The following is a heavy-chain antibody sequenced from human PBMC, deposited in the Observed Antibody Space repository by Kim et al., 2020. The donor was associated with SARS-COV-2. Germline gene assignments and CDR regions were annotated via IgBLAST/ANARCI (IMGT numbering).Heavy chain of an antibody. J-gene: IGHJ6*02. D-gene: IGHD3-3*01. Sequence: GGSLRLSCAASGFTFSDYYMSWIRQAPGKGLEWVSYISSSSSYTNYADSVKGRFTISRDNAKNSLYLQMNSLRAEDTAVYYCARASAITTLRTYYYYGMDVWGQGTTVTVSS. CDR1: GFTFSDYY. CDR2: ISSSSSYT. V-gene: IGHV3-11*05. CDR3: ARASAITTLRTYYYYGMDV.